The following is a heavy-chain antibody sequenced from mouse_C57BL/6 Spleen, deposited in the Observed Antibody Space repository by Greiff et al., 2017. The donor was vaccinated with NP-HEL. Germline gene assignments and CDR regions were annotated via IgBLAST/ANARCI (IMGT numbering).Heavy chain of an antibody. J-gene: IGHJ2*01. CDR3: TREGVTAPFDY. Sequence: EVKLVESGEGLVKPGGSLKLSCAASGFTFSSYAMSWVRQTPEKRLEWVAYISSGGDYIYYADTVKGRFTISRDNARNTLYLQMSSLKSEDTAMYYCTREGVTAPFDYWGQGTTLTVSS. D-gene: IGHD2-1*01. CDR1: GFTFSSYA. V-gene: IGHV5-9-1*02. CDR2: ISSGGDYI.